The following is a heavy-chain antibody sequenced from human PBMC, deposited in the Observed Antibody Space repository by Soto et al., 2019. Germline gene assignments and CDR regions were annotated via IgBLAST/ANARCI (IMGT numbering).Heavy chain of an antibody. V-gene: IGHV3-30-3*01. CDR3: ARDNELYDSSGYYFEYFQH. Sequence: GGSLRLSCAASGFTFSSYAMHWVRQAPGKGLEWVAVISYDGSNKYYADSVKGRFTISRDNSKNTLYLQMNSLRAEDTAVYYCARDNELYDSSGYYFEYFQHWGQGTLVTVSS. D-gene: IGHD3-22*01. J-gene: IGHJ1*01. CDR1: GFTFSSYA. CDR2: ISYDGSNK.